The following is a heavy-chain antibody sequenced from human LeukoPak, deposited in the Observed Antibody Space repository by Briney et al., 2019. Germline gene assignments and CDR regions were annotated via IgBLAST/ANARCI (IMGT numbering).Heavy chain of an antibody. CDR3: ARRYYQRSGTSNYFDY. D-gene: IGHD3-10*01. CDR2: NGPPDSYN. Sequence: AASLNISSKGSAYRIPTYCITWVRPLPGKGLQWMGTNGPPDSYNSYSPSFQGHVTISADRSISTAYLQWSSLKASDTAIYYCARRYYQRSGTSNYFDYWGQGTLVTVSS. J-gene: IGHJ4*02. V-gene: IGHV5-10-1*01. CDR1: AYRIPTYC.